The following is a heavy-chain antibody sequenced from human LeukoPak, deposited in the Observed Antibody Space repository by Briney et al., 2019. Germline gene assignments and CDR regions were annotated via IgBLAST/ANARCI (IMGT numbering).Heavy chain of an antibody. J-gene: IGHJ5*02. D-gene: IGHD2-2*02. Sequence: SGTLSLTCAVYCGSFSGYYWSWIRQPPAKGLEGIGEINHSGSTNYNPSLKSRVTISVDTSKNQFSLKLSSVSAADTAVYYCARPPDTHNWFDPWGQGTLVTVSS. CDR1: CGSFSGYY. V-gene: IGHV4-34*01. CDR3: ARPPDTHNWFDP. CDR2: INHSGST.